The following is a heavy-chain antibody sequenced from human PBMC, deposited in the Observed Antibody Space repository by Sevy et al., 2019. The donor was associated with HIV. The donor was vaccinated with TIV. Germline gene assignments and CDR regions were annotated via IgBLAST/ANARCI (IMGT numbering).Heavy chain of an antibody. D-gene: IGHD3-22*01. Sequence: ASVKVSCKASGYTFASYGITWVRQAPGQGLEWMGWISAYNANTKYAQKFQGRVTMTTDTSTNPAYMELRGLGSDDTAVYYCAREPAGDSSGYTPDYWYFDLWGRGTLVTVSS. J-gene: IGHJ2*01. CDR1: GYTFASYG. CDR2: ISAYNANT. V-gene: IGHV1-18*04. CDR3: AREPAGDSSGYTPDYWYFDL.